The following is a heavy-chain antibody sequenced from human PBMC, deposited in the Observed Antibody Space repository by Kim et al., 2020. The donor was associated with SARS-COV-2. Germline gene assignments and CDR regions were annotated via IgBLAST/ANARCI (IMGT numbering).Heavy chain of an antibody. CDR3: ATLRIAVAGDFDY. J-gene: IGHJ4*02. V-gene: IGHV4-39*01. Sequence: YNPSLKSRVTISVDTSKNQFSLKLSSVTAADTAVYYCATLRIAVAGDFDYWGQGTLVTVSS. D-gene: IGHD6-19*01.